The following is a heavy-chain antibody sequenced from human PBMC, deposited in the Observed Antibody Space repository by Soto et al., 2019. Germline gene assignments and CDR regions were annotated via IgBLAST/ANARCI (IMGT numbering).Heavy chain of an antibody. CDR2: IIPIFGTA. V-gene: IGHV1-69*01. CDR3: ARAMYDNSGYYYGYYYYYGMDV. Sequence: QVQLVQSGAEVKKPGSSVKVSCKASGGTFSSYAISWVRQAPGQGLEWMGGIIPIFGTANYAQKFQGRVTSTADESTSTAYMELSSLRSEDTAVYYCARAMYDNSGYYYGYYYYYGMDVWGQGTTVTVSS. CDR1: GGTFSSYA. D-gene: IGHD3-22*01. J-gene: IGHJ6*02.